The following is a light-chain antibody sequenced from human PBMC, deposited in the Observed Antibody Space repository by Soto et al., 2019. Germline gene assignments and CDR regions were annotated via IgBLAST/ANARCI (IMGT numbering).Light chain of an antibody. CDR3: GTWDTGLTTTWV. J-gene: IGLJ3*02. V-gene: IGLV1-51*01. Sequence: QSVLTQPPSASGTPGQGVTISCSGSSSNIGSNYVSWYQQFPGTGPKLLIYDNNKRPSGIPDRFSGSKSDTSATLDITGLQTGDEATYYCGTWDTGLTTTWVFGGGTKVTVL. CDR2: DNN. CDR1: SSNIGSNY.